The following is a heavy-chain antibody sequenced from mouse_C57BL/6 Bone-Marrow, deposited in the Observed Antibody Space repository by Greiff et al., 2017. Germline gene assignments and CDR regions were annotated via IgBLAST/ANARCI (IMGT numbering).Heavy chain of an antibody. CDR3: ARDYGSSYWYFDV. V-gene: IGHV1-85*01. Sequence: QVQLQQSGPELVKPGASVKLSCKASGYTFTSYDLNWVKHRPGQGLVWIGWIYPRDGSTKYNETFKGKATLTVDTSSITAYMELDSLTSEDSAVYFCARDYGSSYWYFDVWGTGTTVTVSS. CDR1: GYTFTSYD. J-gene: IGHJ1*03. D-gene: IGHD1-1*01. CDR2: IYPRDGST.